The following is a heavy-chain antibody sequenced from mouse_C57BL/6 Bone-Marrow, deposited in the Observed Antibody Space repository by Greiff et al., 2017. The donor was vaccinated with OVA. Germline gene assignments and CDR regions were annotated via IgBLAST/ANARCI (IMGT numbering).Heavy chain of an antibody. CDR2: IYPGSGST. V-gene: IGHV1-55*01. CDR1: GYTFTSYW. D-gene: IGHD1-1*01. CDR3: ARLDPNYYGSSYYAMDY. J-gene: IGHJ4*01. Sequence: QVQLKQPGAELVKPGASVKMSCKASGYTFTSYWITWVKQRPGQGLEWIGDIYPGSGSTNYNEKFKSKATLTVDTSSSTAYMQLSSLTSEDSAVYYCARLDPNYYGSSYYAMDYWGQGTSVTVSS.